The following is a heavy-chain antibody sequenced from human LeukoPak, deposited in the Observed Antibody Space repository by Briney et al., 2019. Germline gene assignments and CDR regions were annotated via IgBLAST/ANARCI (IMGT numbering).Heavy chain of an antibody. CDR1: GYTFTGYY. CDR3: ARDPDYYDSSGSLPGSTIHYYYMDV. D-gene: IGHD3-22*01. V-gene: IGHV1-2*02. Sequence: ASVKVSCKASGYTFTGYYMHWVRQAPGQGLEWMGWINPNSGGTNYAQKFQGRVTMTRDTSISTAYMELSRLRSDDTAVYYCARDPDYYDSSGSLPGSTIHYYYMDVWGKGTTVTVSS. J-gene: IGHJ6*03. CDR2: INPNSGGT.